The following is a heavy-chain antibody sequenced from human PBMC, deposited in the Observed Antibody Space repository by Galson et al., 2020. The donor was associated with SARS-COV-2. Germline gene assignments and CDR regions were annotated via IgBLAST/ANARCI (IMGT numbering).Heavy chain of an antibody. J-gene: IGHJ4*02. CDR1: GVSFKTDGVG. Sequence: SGPPLVKPTQTLTLTCTFSGVSFKTDGVGVGWIRQPPGKAMEWLAFFLWHSDKFYSPSLESRLTITKDTSKDQVVLTLTNMGPADTGTYYCAHICCSVACGGENYWGQGTLVTVAS. D-gene: IGHD3-16*01. CDR3: AHICCSVACGGENY. CDR2: FLWHSDK. V-gene: IGHV2-5*01.